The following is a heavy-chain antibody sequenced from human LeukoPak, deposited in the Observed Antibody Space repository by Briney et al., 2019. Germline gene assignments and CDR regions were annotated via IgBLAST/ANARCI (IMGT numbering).Heavy chain of an antibody. Sequence: GASVKVSCKASGYTFTGYYMHWVRQAPGQGLEWMGWINPNSGGTNYAQKFQGRVTMTRDTSISTAYMELSRLRSDDTAVYYCAGEGPGYYDSSGYYHFDYWGQGTLVTVSS. D-gene: IGHD3-22*01. CDR1: GYTFTGYY. J-gene: IGHJ4*02. CDR2: INPNSGGT. CDR3: AGEGPGYYDSSGYYHFDY. V-gene: IGHV1-2*02.